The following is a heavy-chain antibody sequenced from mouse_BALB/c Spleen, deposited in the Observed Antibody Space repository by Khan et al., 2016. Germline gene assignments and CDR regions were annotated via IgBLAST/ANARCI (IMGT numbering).Heavy chain of an antibody. J-gene: IGHJ2*01. CDR1: GFTFSSYG. CDR2: ISSGGSYT. D-gene: IGHD1-1*01. Sequence: EVELVESGGDLVKPGGSLKLSCAASGFTFSSYGMSWVRQTPDKRLEWVATISSGGSYTYYPDSVKGRFTISRDNAKNTLYLQMSRLKSEDTAMYDCARQDYYDDFDYWGQGTTLTVSS. V-gene: IGHV5-6*01. CDR3: ARQDYYDDFDY.